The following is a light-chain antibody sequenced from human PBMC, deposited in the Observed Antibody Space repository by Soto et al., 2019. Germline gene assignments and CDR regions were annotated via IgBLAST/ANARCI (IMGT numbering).Light chain of an antibody. CDR2: DAS. Sequence: EIVLTQSPATLSLSPGERATLSCRASQSVSSYLAWYQQQPGQAPRLLIYDASNRATGIPARFSGSGSGTDFPLTISSLEPEDFAVYYCQQRSNWPPAWTFGQGTKVEIK. CDR1: QSVSSY. J-gene: IGKJ1*01. CDR3: QQRSNWPPAWT. V-gene: IGKV3-11*01.